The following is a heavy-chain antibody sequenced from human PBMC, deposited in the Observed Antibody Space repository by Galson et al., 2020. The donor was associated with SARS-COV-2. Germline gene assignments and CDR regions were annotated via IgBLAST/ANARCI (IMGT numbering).Heavy chain of an antibody. Sequence: GESLKISCAASGFTFSSYAMHWVRQAPGKGLEWVAVISYDGSNKYYADSVKGRFTISRDNSKNTLYLQMNSLRAEDTAVYYCARDGGAAAARTDTHENYYYYGMDVWGQGTTVTVSS. CDR2: ISYDGSNK. V-gene: IGHV3-30-3*01. J-gene: IGHJ6*02. D-gene: IGHD6-13*01. CDR3: ARDGGAAAARTDTHENYYYYGMDV. CDR1: GFTFSSYA.